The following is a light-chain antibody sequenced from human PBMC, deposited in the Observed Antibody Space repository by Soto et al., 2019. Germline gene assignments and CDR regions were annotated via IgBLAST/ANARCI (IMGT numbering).Light chain of an antibody. Sequence: GFTQSPATLSSFPGDRVTLPCRASQYINTRLAWYQHRPGQAPRLLIYQTSIRAAGIPARFSASGSGTDFTLTISDVQPEDFALYYCHQRQSWPRTFGQGTKVDIK. V-gene: IGKV3-11*01. CDR2: QTS. CDR3: HQRQSWPRT. CDR1: QYINTR. J-gene: IGKJ1*01.